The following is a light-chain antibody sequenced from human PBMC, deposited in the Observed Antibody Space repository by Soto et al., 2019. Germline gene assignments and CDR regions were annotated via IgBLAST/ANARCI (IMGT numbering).Light chain of an antibody. CDR1: SSDIGAYDS. J-gene: IGLJ3*02. V-gene: IGLV2-14*01. CDR2: EVN. CDR3: ASYTRTIPRV. Sequence: QSALTQPASVSGSPGQSITISCTGTSSDIGAYDSVSWYQQHPDKAPKLIIYEVNNRPSGVSNRFSGSKSGNTASLTISGLQAEDEADYYCASYTRTIPRVFGGGTKVTVL.